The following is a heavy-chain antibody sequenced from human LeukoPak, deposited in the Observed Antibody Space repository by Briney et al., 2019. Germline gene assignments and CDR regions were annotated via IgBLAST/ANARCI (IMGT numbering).Heavy chain of an antibody. CDR3: ARTESYYYYGMDV. CDR2: IYSGGST. CDR1: GFTVGSNY. V-gene: IGHV3-53*01. Sequence: GGSLRLSCAASGFTVGSNYMSWVRQAPGKGLEWVSVIYSGGSTYYADSVKGRFTISRDNSKNTLYLQMNSLRAEDTAVYYCARTESYYYYGMDVWGQGTTVTVSS. J-gene: IGHJ6*02.